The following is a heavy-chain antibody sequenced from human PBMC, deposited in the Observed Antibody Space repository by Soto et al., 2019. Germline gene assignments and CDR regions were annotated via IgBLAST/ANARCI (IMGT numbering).Heavy chain of an antibody. CDR3: ARGFVDTAMASDAFDI. V-gene: IGHV4-59*01. CDR2: IYYSGST. Sequence: SETVSITCAVCGWSIIIYYFSWIRQPPGKGLEWIGYIYYSGSTNYNPSLKSRVTISVDTSKNQFSLKLSSVTAADTAVYYCARGFVDTAMASDAFDIWGQGTMVTLS. D-gene: IGHD5-18*01. CDR1: GWSIIIYY. J-gene: IGHJ3*02.